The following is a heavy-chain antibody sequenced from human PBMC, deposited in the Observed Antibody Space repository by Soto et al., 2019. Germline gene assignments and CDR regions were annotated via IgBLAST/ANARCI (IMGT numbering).Heavy chain of an antibody. J-gene: IGHJ6*02. CDR3: ARGLRNYYGVDV. V-gene: IGHV3-74*01. Sequence: EVQVVESGGGLVQPGGSLRLSCIASGFTFSSHWMHWVRQAPGKGLVWVSRVKYDGRTTNYADSVKGRFTISRDNAKNTVYLQMNSLRAEHTGVYYCARGLRNYYGVDVWGQGTTVTVSS. CDR1: GFTFSSHW. D-gene: IGHD5-12*01. CDR2: VKYDGRTT.